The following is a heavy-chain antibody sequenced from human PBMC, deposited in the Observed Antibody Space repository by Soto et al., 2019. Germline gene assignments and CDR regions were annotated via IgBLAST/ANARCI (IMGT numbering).Heavy chain of an antibody. V-gene: IGHV3-30-3*01. CDR3: ARDYNHEDGPTIKRGYYHYGMDV. J-gene: IGHJ6*02. CDR2: ISYDGSNK. D-gene: IGHD3-10*01. Sequence: QPGGSLRLSCAASGFTFSSHAMHWVRQAPGKGLGWVAVISYDGSNKYYADSVKGRLTISRDNSKNTLYLQMNSLRAEDTAVYYCARDYNHEDGPTIKRGYYHYGMDVWGQGTTVTVSS. CDR1: GFTFSSHA.